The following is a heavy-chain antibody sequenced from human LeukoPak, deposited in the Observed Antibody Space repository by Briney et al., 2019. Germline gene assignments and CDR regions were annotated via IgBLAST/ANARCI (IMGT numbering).Heavy chain of an antibody. CDR2: IKQDGSEE. V-gene: IGHV3-7*03. D-gene: IGHD5-24*01. CDR1: GFTFSSYW. Sequence: PGGSLRLSCAASGFTFSSYWMSWVRQAPGKGLEWVANIKQDGSEEYYVDSVKGRFTISRDNAKNSLYLQMNGLRVEDTAVYYCARDRRDGYNTWIDYWGQGTLVTVSS. J-gene: IGHJ4*02. CDR3: ARDRRDGYNTWIDY.